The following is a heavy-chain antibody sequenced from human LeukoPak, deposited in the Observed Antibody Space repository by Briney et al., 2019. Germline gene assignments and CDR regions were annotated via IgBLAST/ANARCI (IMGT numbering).Heavy chain of an antibody. CDR1: GFTFSSYA. D-gene: IGHD5-18*01. CDR2: ISYDGSNK. V-gene: IGHV3-30-3*01. CDR3: ARGYSYGHFDY. Sequence: GRSLRLSCAASGFTFSSYAMHWVRQAPGKGLEWVAVISYDGSNKYYADSVKGRFTISRDNSKNTLYLQMNSLRAEDTAVYYCARGYSYGHFDYWGQGTLVTVSS. J-gene: IGHJ4*02.